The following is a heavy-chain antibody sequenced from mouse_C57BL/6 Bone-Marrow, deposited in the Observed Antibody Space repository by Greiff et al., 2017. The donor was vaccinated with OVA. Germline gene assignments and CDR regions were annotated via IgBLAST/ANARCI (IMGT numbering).Heavy chain of an antibody. CDR2: ISSGSSTI. J-gene: IGHJ4*01. V-gene: IGHV5-17*01. D-gene: IGHD1-1*01. CDR1: GFTFSDYG. Sequence: EVKLVESGGGLVKPGGSLKLSCAASGFTFSDYGMHWVRQAPEKGLEWVAYISSGSSTIYYADTVKGRFTISRDNAKNTLFLQMTSLRSEDTAMYYCASGYYGSSRAMDYWGQGTSVTVSS. CDR3: ASGYYGSSRAMDY.